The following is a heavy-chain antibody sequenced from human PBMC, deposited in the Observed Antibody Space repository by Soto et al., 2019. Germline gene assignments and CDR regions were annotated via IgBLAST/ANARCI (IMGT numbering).Heavy chain of an antibody. CDR1: GYTFTSYG. CDR3: ARVQGSSWYGRSYYYYYGMDV. V-gene: IGHV1-18*04. CDR2: ISAYNGNT. D-gene: IGHD6-13*01. Sequence: GASVKVSCKASGYTFTSYGISWVRQAPGQGLEWMGWISAYNGNTNYAQKLQGRVTMTTDTSTSTAYMELRSLRSDDTAVYYCARVQGSSWYGRSYYYYYGMDVWGQVXTVTVSS. J-gene: IGHJ6*02.